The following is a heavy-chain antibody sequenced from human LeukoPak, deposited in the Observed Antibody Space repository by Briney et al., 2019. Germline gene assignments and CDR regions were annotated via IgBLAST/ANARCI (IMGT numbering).Heavy chain of an antibody. CDR3: AALDYYDSSGDAFDI. Sequence: SETLSLTCTVSGGSISSSSYYWGWIRQPPGKGLEWIGSIYYSGSTYYNPSLKSRVTISVDTSKNQFSLKLSSVTAADTAVYYCAALDYYDSSGDAFDIWGQGTMVTVSS. D-gene: IGHD3-22*01. CDR1: GGSISSSSYY. V-gene: IGHV4-39*07. CDR2: IYYSGST. J-gene: IGHJ3*02.